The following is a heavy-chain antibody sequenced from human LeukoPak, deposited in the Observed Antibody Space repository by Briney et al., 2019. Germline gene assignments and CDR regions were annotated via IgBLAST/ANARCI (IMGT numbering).Heavy chain of an antibody. Sequence: VASVKVSCKASGYTFTSYGISWVRQAPGQGLEWMGWISAYNGNTNYAQKLQGRVTMTTDTSTSTAYMELRSLRSDDTAVYYCARDMITMVRGVIDFDYWGQGTLVTVSS. V-gene: IGHV1-18*01. CDR2: ISAYNGNT. CDR3: ARDMITMVRGVIDFDY. D-gene: IGHD3-10*01. J-gene: IGHJ4*02. CDR1: GYTFTSYG.